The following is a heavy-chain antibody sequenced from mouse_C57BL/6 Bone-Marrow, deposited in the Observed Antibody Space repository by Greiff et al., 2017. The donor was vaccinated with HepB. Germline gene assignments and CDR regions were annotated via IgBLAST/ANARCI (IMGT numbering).Heavy chain of an antibody. CDR1: GYTFTSYW. CDR2: INPSSGYT. D-gene: IGHD1-1*01. V-gene: IGHV1-7*01. Sequence: QVQLQQSGAELAKPGASVKLSCKASGYTFTSYWMHWVKQRPGQGLEWIGYINPSSGYTKYNQKFKDKATLTADKSSSTAFMQLSILTYEDSAVYYCANYDGSSYVKWYFDVWGTGTTVTVSS. J-gene: IGHJ1*03. CDR3: ANYDGSSYVKWYFDV.